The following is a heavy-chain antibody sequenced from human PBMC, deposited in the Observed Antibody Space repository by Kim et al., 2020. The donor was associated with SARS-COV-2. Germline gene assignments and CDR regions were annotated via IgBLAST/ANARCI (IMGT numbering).Heavy chain of an antibody. J-gene: IGHJ4*01. CDR3: ARDDCSSTSCWAYYFDY. Sequence: GGSLRLSCAASGFTFSSYGMHWVRQAPGKGLEWVAVISYDGSNKYYADSAKGRFTISRDNSKNTLYLQMNSLRAEDTAVYYCARDDCSSTSCWAYYFDY. D-gene: IGHD2-2*01. V-gene: IGHV3-33*05. CDR1: GFTFSSYG. CDR2: ISYDGSNK.